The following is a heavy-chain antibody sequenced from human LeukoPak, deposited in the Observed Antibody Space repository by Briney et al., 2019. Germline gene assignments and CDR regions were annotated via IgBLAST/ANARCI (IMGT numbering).Heavy chain of an antibody. CDR2: IWYDGSNK. CDR1: GFTFSSYG. J-gene: IGHJ6*02. Sequence: LPGRSLRLSCAASGFTFSSYGMHWVRQAPGKGLEWVAVIWYDGSNKYYADSVKGRFTISRDNSKNTLYLQMNSLRAEDTAVYYCARVSPDSSGIPGGYYGMDVWGQGTTVTVSS. CDR3: ARVSPDSSGIPGGYYGMDV. D-gene: IGHD3-22*01. V-gene: IGHV3-33*01.